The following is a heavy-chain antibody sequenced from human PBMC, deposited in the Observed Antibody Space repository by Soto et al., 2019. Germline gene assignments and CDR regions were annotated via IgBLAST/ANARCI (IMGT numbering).Heavy chain of an antibody. J-gene: IGHJ6*02. D-gene: IGHD3-9*01. CDR3: ARQHRDILTGLRWNGMDV. V-gene: IGHV3-33*01. CDR1: GFTFSSYG. Sequence: QVQLVESGGGVVQPGRSLRLSCAASGFTFSSYGMHWVRQAPGKGLEWVAVIWFDGSNKYYADSVKGRFTISRDNSNNALYLQMNCLRAGDTAVYYCARQHRDILTGLRWNGMDVWGQGTTVTVSS. CDR2: IWFDGSNK.